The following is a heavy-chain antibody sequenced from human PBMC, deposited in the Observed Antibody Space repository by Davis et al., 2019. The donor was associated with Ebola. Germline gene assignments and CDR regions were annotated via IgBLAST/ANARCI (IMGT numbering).Heavy chain of an antibody. J-gene: IGHJ6*02. CDR3: AREVADYYIGYYYYGMDV. Sequence: DSVKGRFTISRDNAKNSLYLQMNSLRDEDTAVYYCAREVADYYIGYYYYGMDVWGQGTTVTVSS. V-gene: IGHV3-48*02. D-gene: IGHD3-9*01.